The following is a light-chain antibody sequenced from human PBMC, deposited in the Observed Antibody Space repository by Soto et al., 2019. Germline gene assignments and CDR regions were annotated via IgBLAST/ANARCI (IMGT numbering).Light chain of an antibody. CDR2: DAS. CDR1: QSVSSY. CDR3: QQRSNLST. J-gene: IGKJ3*01. V-gene: IGKV3-11*01. Sequence: EIVLTQSPATLSLSPGERATLSCRASQSVSSYLAWYQQKPGQAPRLLIYDASNRATGIPARFSGSGSGTDFTLTISSLEPEDSAVYYCQQRSNLSTFGPGTKVDIK.